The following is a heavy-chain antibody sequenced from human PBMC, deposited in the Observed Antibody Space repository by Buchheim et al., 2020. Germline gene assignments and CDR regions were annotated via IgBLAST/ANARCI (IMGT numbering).Heavy chain of an antibody. J-gene: IGHJ4*02. D-gene: IGHD4-17*01. V-gene: IGHV3-30*18. CDR1: GFTFSSYG. CDR3: AKVYGDYSADY. Sequence: QVQLVESGGGVVQPGRSLRLSCAASGFTFSSYGMHWVRQAPGKGLEWVAVISYDGSNKYYADSVKGRFTTSRDNSKNTLYLQMNSLRAEDTAVYYCAKVYGDYSADYWGQGTL. CDR2: ISYDGSNK.